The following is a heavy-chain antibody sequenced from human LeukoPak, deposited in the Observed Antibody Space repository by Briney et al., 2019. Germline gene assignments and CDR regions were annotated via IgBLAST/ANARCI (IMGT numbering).Heavy chain of an antibody. V-gene: IGHV4-59*11. D-gene: IGHD2-2*01. CDR1: GGSLTAHY. CDR3: ARAVVPADEKNWFDS. CDR2: IYYSGRT. J-gene: IGHJ5*01. Sequence: MSSETLSLTCTVSGGSLTAHYWSWIRQPPGKELEWIGFIYYSGRTQYNPSLKSRVTMSVDTSKTHFSLRLSSVTAADAAVYYCARAVVPADEKNWFDSWGQGTWVTVSS.